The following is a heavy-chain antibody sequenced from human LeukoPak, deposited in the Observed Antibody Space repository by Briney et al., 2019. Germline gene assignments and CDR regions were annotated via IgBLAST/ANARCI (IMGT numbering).Heavy chain of an antibody. J-gene: IGHJ4*02. Sequence: SETLSLTCAVYGGSFSGYYWSWIRQPPGKGLEWIGEINHSGSTNYNPSLKSRVTISVDTSKNQFSLKLSSVTAADTAVYYCVFFRYGYVDYWGQGTLATVSS. V-gene: IGHV4-34*01. CDR1: GGSFSGYY. CDR3: VFFRYGYVDY. D-gene: IGHD5-18*01. CDR2: INHSGST.